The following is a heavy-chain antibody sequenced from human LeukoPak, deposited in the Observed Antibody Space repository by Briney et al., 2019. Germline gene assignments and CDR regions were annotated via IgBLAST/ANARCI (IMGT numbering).Heavy chain of an antibody. Sequence: PGGSLRLSCAASGFTFSNYGMHWVGQAPGKGVEWVAVISYDGSKKYYADSVEGGLTISRDNSQNTLCLQMNSLRAEDTAVYFCAKTYCSGGSCYGSLYYFDYWGQGTLVTVSS. CDR2: ISYDGSKK. V-gene: IGHV3-30*18. D-gene: IGHD2-15*01. J-gene: IGHJ4*02. CDR1: GFTFSNYG. CDR3: AKTYCSGGSCYGSLYYFDY.